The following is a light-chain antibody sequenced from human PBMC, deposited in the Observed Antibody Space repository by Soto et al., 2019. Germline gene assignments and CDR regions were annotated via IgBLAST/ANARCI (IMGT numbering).Light chain of an antibody. CDR2: DAS. CDR1: QSVSSY. V-gene: IGKV3-11*01. CDR3: QQRSNWPPIT. J-gene: IGKJ5*01. Sequence: EIVLTQSPATLSLSPGARATLSCRASQSVSSYLAWYQQKPGQAPRLLIYDASNRATGIPARFSGSGSGTDFTLTISSLEPEDFAVYYCQQRSNWPPITFGQGTRLESK.